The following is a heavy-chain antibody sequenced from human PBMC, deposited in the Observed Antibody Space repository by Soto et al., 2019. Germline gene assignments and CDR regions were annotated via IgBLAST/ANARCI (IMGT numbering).Heavy chain of an antibody. Sequence: PSETLSLTCAVYGGSFSGYYWSWIRQPPGKGLEWIGEINHSGSTNYNPSLKSRVTISVDTSKNQFSLKLSSVTAADTAVYYCARDLAVAGIIWWGQGTLVTVSS. CDR1: GGSFSGYY. CDR3: ARDLAVAGIIW. J-gene: IGHJ4*02. V-gene: IGHV4-34*01. D-gene: IGHD6-19*01. CDR2: INHSGST.